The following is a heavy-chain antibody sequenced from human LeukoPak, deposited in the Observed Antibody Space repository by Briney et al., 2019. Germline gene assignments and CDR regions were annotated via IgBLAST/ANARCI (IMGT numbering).Heavy chain of an antibody. CDR1: GFTFSLYS. D-gene: IGHD1-26*01. Sequence: GGSLRLSCEASGFTFSLYSMHWVRQAPGKGLEWVAVIWYDGSNKYYADSVKGRFTISRDNSKNTLYLQMNSLRAEDTAVYYCARGQRIVGATLGDYWGQGTLVTVSS. V-gene: IGHV3-33*08. J-gene: IGHJ4*02. CDR3: ARGQRIVGATLGDY. CDR2: IWYDGSNK.